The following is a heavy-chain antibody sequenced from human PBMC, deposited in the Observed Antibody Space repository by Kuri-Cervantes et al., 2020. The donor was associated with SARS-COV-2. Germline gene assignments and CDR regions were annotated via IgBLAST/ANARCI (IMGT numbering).Heavy chain of an antibody. CDR2: INHSGST. J-gene: IGHJ6*02. CDR1: GGSISSSSYY. Sequence: GSLRLSCTVSGGSISSSSYYWGWIRQPPGKGLEWIGEINHSGSTNYNPSLKSRVTISVDTSKNQFSLKLSSVTAADTAVYYCARERQYCSSTSCLLGYYGVDVWGQGTTVTVSS. D-gene: IGHD2-2*01. V-gene: IGHV4-39*07. CDR3: ARERQYCSSTSCLLGYYGVDV.